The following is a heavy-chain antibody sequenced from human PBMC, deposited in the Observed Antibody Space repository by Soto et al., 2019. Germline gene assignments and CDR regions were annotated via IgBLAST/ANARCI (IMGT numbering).Heavy chain of an antibody. CDR2: ISGSGGST. CDR3: AQDGQVSWTRSDY. V-gene: IGHV3-23*01. D-gene: IGHD3-3*01. Sequence: EVQLLESGGGLVQPGGSLRLSCAASGFTFSSYAMSWVRQAPGKGLEWVSAISGSGGSTYYADSVKGRFTISRDNSKNTLYLQMNSLRAEDTAVYYCAQDGQVSWTRSDYWGQGTLVTVSS. J-gene: IGHJ4*02. CDR1: GFTFSSYA.